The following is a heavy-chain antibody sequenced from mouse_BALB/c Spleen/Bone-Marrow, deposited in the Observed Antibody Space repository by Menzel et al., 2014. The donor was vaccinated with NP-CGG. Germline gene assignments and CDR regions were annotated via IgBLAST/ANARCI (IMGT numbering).Heavy chain of an antibody. CDR1: GFNIKDTY. J-gene: IGHJ2*01. CDR3: ARFPYDYGGGDY. Sequence: EVQLVESGAELVKPGASVKLSCTASGFNIKDTYMHWVKQRPELGLEWIGRIDPANGNTKYDPKFQGKATITADTSSNTAYLQLSSLTSGDTAVYYCARFPYDYGGGDYWGQGTTLTVSS. V-gene: IGHV14-3*02. CDR2: IDPANGNT. D-gene: IGHD2-4*01.